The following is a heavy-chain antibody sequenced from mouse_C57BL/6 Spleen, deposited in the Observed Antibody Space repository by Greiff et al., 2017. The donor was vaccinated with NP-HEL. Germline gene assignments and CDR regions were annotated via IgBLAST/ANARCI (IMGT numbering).Heavy chain of an antibody. J-gene: IGHJ4*01. Sequence: QVQLQQPGAELVRPGSSVKLSCKASGYTFTSYWMHWVKQRPIQGLEWIGNIDPSDSETHYIQKFKDKATLTVDKSSSTAYMQLSSLTSEDSAVYYCARSYGNYYAMDYWGQGTSVTVSS. CDR1: GYTFTSYW. CDR3: ARSYGNYYAMDY. V-gene: IGHV1-52*01. CDR2: IDPSDSET. D-gene: IGHD1-2*01.